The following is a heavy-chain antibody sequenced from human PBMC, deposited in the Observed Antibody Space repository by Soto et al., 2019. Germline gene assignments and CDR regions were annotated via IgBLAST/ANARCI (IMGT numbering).Heavy chain of an antibody. Sequence: SETLSLTCNVSGVSITSGDYYWNWIRQPPGKGLEWIGYIHYSGNTYYNPSLKSRLTISVDTSKNQFSLRLTSVTAADTAVYYCAREDTMVRGIIPWGQGTLVTVSS. CDR1: GVSITSGDYY. J-gene: IGHJ4*02. D-gene: IGHD3-10*01. CDR2: IHYSGNT. CDR3: AREDTMVRGIIP. V-gene: IGHV4-30-4*01.